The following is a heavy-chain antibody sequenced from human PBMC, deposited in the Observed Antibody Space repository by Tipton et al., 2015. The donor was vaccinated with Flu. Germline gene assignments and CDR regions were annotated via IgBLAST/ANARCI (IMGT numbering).Heavy chain of an antibody. CDR3: ARLGYDFWSGYSNWFDP. D-gene: IGHD3-3*01. CDR2: MNPNSGNT. J-gene: IGHJ5*02. Sequence: QLVQSGAEVKKPGASVKVSCKASGYTFTSYDINWVRQATGQGLEWMGWMNPNSGNTGYAQKFQGRVTMTRNTSISTAYMELSSLRSEDTAGYYCARLGYDFWSGYSNWFDPWGQGTLVTVSS. CDR1: GYTFTSYD. V-gene: IGHV1-8*01.